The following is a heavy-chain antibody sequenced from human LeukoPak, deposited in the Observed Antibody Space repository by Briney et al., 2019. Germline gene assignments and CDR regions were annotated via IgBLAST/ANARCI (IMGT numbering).Heavy chain of an antibody. J-gene: IGHJ4*02. CDR2: MSGGGGST. Sequence: GWSLRLSCVVSGFTFSNYAMSWVRQAPGKGLEWVSAMSGGGGSTNYADSVKGRFTISRDNFKNTLYLQMNSLRAEDTAVYYCAKDRGVIFDSYFDYWGQGTLVTVSS. V-gene: IGHV3-23*01. CDR1: GFTFSNYA. CDR3: AKDRGVIFDSYFDY. D-gene: IGHD3/OR15-3a*01.